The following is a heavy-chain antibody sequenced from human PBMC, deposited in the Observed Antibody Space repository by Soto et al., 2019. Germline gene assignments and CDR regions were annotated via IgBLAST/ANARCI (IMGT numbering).Heavy chain of an antibody. V-gene: IGHV3-20*04. D-gene: IGHD1-26*01. J-gene: IGHJ4*01. CDR2: VNWNGGST. Sequence: EVQLVESGGGVVRPGGSLRLSCVASGFTFDDYGMGWVRQSPEKGLEWVAGVNWNGGSTDYVDSVKGRFTISRDNAKNSLYLQMNSLRAEDTSLYYCAIDYSGSYLPHGIFDYWGHGTPVTVSS. CDR3: AIDYSGSYLPHGIFDY. CDR1: GFTFDDYG.